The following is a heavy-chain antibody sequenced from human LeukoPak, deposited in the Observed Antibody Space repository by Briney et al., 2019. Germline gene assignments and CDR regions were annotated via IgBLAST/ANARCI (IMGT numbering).Heavy chain of an antibody. CDR1: GGSISSSSYY. J-gene: IGHJ2*01. CDR2: IYYTGST. V-gene: IGHV4-39*07. Sequence: SETLSLTCTVSGGSISSSSYYWGWIRQPPGKGLEWIGSIYYTGSTYYNPSLKSRVTISVDTSKNQFSLKLSSVTAADTAVYYCARDPTTVTGFYWYFDLWGRGTLVTVSS. CDR3: ARDPTTVTGFYWYFDL. D-gene: IGHD4-17*01.